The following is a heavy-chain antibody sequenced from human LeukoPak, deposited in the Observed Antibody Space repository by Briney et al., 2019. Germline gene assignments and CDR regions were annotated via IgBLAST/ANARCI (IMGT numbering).Heavy chain of an antibody. V-gene: IGHV3-7*01. D-gene: IGHD1-26*01. CDR2: IKEDGTRK. CDR1: GFTFSSHW. CDR3: VRDLGGRSGH. J-gene: IGHJ4*02. Sequence: QSGGSLRLSCAASGFTFSSHWMTWVRQAPGKGLEWVANIKEDGTRKNYMDSVKGRFTISRDNAKNSLYLQMNSLRAEDTAVYYCVRDLGGRSGHWGQGTLVTVSS.